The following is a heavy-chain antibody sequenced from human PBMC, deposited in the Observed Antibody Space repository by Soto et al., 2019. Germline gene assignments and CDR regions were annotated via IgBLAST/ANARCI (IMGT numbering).Heavy chain of an antibody. Sequence: ASETLSLTCTVSGASLSSGGYCYTCVGQPPWNGLEWLGYIYYSGGTNYNPSLKSRVTISLDKSKSQFSLRLISVTAADTAVYYCTREQSDDNYFDPWGQGTLVTVSS. CDR2: IYYSGGT. CDR1: GASLSSGGYC. J-gene: IGHJ5*02. D-gene: IGHD6-19*01. CDR3: TREQSDDNYFDP. V-gene: IGHV4-61*08.